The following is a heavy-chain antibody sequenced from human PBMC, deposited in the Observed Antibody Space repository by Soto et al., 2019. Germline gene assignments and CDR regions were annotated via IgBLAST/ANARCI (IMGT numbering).Heavy chain of an antibody. CDR1: GFTFDDYA. CDR3: AKDMASTVLYYMDV. D-gene: IGHD4-4*01. Sequence: QPGGSMRLSCAASGFTFDDYAMHWDRLAPGKGLEWVSGISWNSGTIGYADSVKGRFTISRDNAKNSLYLQMNSLRAEDTAFYYCAKDMASTVLYYMDVWAKGTTVTVSS. V-gene: IGHV3-9*01. CDR2: ISWNSGTI. J-gene: IGHJ6*03.